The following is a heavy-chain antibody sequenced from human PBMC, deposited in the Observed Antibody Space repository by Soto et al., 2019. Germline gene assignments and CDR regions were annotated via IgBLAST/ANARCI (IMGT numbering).Heavy chain of an antibody. Sequence: GGSLRLSCAASGFTFSSYGMHWVRQAPGKGLEWVAVIWYDGSNKYYADSVKGRFTISRDNSKNKLYLQMNSLRAEDTAVYYCARDTVANSRGYYYYYGMDVWGQGTTVTVSS. D-gene: IGHD4-17*01. V-gene: IGHV3-33*01. CDR3: ARDTVANSRGYYYYYGMDV. CDR1: GFTFSSYG. J-gene: IGHJ6*02. CDR2: IWYDGSNK.